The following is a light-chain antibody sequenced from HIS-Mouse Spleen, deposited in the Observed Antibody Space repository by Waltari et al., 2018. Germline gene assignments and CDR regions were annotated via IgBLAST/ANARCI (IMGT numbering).Light chain of an antibody. V-gene: IGLV2-14*03. CDR2: DFS. Sequence: QSALTQPASVSGSPGQSITISCTGTSSDVGVYNDVSWYQQHPGKAPKLRIYDFSNRPSWVSNRFSGSKSGNTASLTISGLQAEDEADYYCSSYTSSSTQVFGTGTKVTVL. J-gene: IGLJ1*01. CDR1: SSDVGVYND. CDR3: SSYTSSSTQV.